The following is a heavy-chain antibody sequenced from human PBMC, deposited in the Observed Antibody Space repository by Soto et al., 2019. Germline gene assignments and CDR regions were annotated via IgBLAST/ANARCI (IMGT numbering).Heavy chain of an antibody. Sequence: SETLSLTCAVSGYSISSGYYWGWIRQPPGKGLEWIGSIYHSGSTYYNPSLKSRVTISVDTSKNQFSLKLSSVTAADTAVYYCARVPIAADGRGGYYGMDVWGQGTTVTVSS. CDR2: IYHSGST. J-gene: IGHJ6*02. CDR1: GYSISSGYY. V-gene: IGHV4-38-2*01. CDR3: ARVPIAADGRGGYYGMDV. D-gene: IGHD6-13*01.